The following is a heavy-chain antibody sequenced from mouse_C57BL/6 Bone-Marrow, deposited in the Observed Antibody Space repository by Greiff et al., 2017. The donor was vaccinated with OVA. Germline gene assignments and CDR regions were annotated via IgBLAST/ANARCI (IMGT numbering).Heavy chain of an antibody. Sequence: VQLQQSGAELVRPGASVKLSCKASGYTFTDYYINWVKQRPGQGLEWIARIYPGSGNTYYNEKFKGKATLTAEKSSSTAYMQLSSLTSEDSAVYFCARESYYYGSSQFAYWGQGTLVTVSA. J-gene: IGHJ3*01. V-gene: IGHV1-76*01. CDR3: ARESYYYGSSQFAY. CDR1: GYTFTDYY. CDR2: IYPGSGNT. D-gene: IGHD1-1*01.